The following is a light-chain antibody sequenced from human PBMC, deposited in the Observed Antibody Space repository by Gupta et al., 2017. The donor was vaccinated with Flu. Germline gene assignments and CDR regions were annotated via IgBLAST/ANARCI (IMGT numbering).Light chain of an antibody. CDR2: AAS. CDR1: QNINNY. V-gene: IGKV1-39*01. CDR3: QQSSSTPPNT. Sequence: DIQMTQSPSSLSASVGDRVTITCRASQNINNYLNWYQQKSGKAPKLLIYAASSLQSEVTSRFSGSGSGTDVTLTITSRQPEDFATYYCQQSSSTPPNTFGGGTKVEI. J-gene: IGKJ4*01.